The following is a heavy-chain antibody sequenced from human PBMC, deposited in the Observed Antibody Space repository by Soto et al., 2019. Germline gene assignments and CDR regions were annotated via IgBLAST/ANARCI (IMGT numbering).Heavy chain of an antibody. D-gene: IGHD1-26*01. V-gene: IGHV3-30*18. CDR1: GFTFSSYA. J-gene: IGHJ4*02. Sequence: GSLRLSCAASGFTFSSYAMHWVRQAPGKGLEWVAVISYDGSNKYYVDSVRGRFTISRDNSKNILYLQMNSLRGEDTAVYYCAKEWELPGYFDCWGLGTLVTVSS. CDR2: ISYDGSNK. CDR3: AKEWELPGYFDC.